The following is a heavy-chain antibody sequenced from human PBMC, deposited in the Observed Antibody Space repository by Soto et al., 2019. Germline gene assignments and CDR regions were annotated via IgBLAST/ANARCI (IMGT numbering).Heavy chain of an antibody. CDR1: GFSLSTYHMG. CDR3: AHAGDYDLLTFDH. V-gene: IGHV2-5*02. D-gene: IGHD4-17*01. CDR2: IYWDDDK. Sequence: QITLKESGPTLVSPAQPLTLTCDFSGFSLSTYHMGVAWIRQPPGKALEWLALIYWDDDKRYSPSLKDRLAGSKGTSSNQVVLTITNMDPGDTATYFCAHAGDYDLLTFDHWGPGTLVTVSS. J-gene: IGHJ4*02.